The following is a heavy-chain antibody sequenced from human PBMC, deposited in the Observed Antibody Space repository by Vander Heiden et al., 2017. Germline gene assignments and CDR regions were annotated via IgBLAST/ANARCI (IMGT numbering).Heavy chain of an antibody. V-gene: IGHV4-34*01. Sequence: QVQLQQWGAGLLKPSETLSLTCAVYGGSFSGYYWSWIRQPPGKGLEWIGEINHSGSTNYNPSLKSRVTISVDTSKNQFSLKLSSVTAADTAVYYCARVRHYYYDSSGYSSWGQGTLVTVSS. CDR3: ARVRHYYYDSSGYSS. J-gene: IGHJ5*02. CDR1: GGSFSGYY. CDR2: INHSGST. D-gene: IGHD3-22*01.